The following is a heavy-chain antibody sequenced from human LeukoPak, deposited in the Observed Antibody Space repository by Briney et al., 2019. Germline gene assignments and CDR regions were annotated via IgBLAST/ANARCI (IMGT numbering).Heavy chain of an antibody. J-gene: IGHJ4*02. Sequence: SVKVSCMAPGGTFISDAISWVRPALGQGLGGVGEIIVVFGVANYAQKFQGTVTITTDESTSTAYMELSSLKSEDTAVYYCASYSNYYGSGSRNYNTYYFDHWGQGTLVTVSS. D-gene: IGHD3-10*01. CDR2: IIVVFGVA. CDR1: GGTFISDA. CDR3: ASYSNYYGSGSRNYNTYYFDH. V-gene: IGHV1-69*05.